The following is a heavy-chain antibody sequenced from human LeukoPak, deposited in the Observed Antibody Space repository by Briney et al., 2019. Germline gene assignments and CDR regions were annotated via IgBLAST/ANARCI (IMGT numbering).Heavy chain of an antibody. J-gene: IGHJ6*04. CDR1: GGSISSYY. D-gene: IGHD7-27*01. Sequence: SETLSLTCTVSGGSISSYYWSWIRQPPGKGLEWIGYIYYSGRTNYNPSLKSRVTISVDTSKNQFSLKLSSVTAADTAVYYCARLRNWGPDYYYGMDVWGEGATVTVSP. CDR2: IYYSGRT. CDR3: ARLRNWGPDYYYGMDV. V-gene: IGHV4-59*08.